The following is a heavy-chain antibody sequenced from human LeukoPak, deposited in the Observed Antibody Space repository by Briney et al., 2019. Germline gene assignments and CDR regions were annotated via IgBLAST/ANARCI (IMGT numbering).Heavy chain of an antibody. CDR2: INHSGST. D-gene: IGHD3-10*01. J-gene: IGHJ4*02. V-gene: IGHV4-39*07. CDR1: GGSISSSSYY. Sequence: SETLSLTCTVSGGSISSSSYYWSWIRQPPGKGLEWIGEINHSGSTNYNPSLKSRVTISVDTSKNQFSLKLSSVTAADTAVYYCARGPGYLWFGELFPYYFDYWGQGTLVTVSS. CDR3: ARGPGYLWFGELFPYYFDY.